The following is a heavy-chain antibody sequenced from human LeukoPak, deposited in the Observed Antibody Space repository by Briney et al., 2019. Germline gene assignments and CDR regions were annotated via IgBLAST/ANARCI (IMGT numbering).Heavy chain of an antibody. CDR3: ARDKAGTTPYYYYSMDV. CDR2: ISSSSSYI. V-gene: IGHV3-21*01. J-gene: IGHJ6*03. Sequence: GGSLRLSCAASGFTFSSYSMNWVRQAPGKGLEWVSSISSSSSYIYYADSVKGRFTISRDNAKNSLYLQMNSLRAGDTAVYYCARDKAGTTPYYYYSMDVWGKGTTVIVSS. D-gene: IGHD1-14*01. CDR1: GFTFSSYS.